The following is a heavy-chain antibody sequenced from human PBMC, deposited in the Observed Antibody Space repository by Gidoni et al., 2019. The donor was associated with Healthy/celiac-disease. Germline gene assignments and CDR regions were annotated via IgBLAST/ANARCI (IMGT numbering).Heavy chain of an antibody. J-gene: IGHJ4*02. CDR1: GYSISSGYY. V-gene: IGHV4-38-2*01. CDR3: ARMDTAMVGYY. CDR2: IYHSGST. Sequence: QVQLQESGPGLVKPSETLSLTCAVSGYSISSGYYWGWIRQPPGKGLEWIGSIYHSGSTYYNPSLKSRVTISVDTSKNQFSLKLSSVTAADTAVYYCARMDTAMVGYYWGQGTLVTVSS. D-gene: IGHD5-18*01.